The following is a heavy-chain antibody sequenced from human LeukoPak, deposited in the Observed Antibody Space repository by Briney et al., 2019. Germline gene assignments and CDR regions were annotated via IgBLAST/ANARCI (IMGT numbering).Heavy chain of an antibody. CDR2: ISYDGTNK. Sequence: SGGSLRLSCAASGFTFSSYAMSWVRQAPGKGLEWVAVISYDGTNKYYADSVKGRFTISRDNSKNTLYLQMNSLRAEDTAVYYCASGYGSGSYSYYYGMDVWGQGTTVTVSS. V-gene: IGHV3-30*03. D-gene: IGHD3-10*01. CDR1: GFTFSSYA. CDR3: ASGYGSGSYSYYYGMDV. J-gene: IGHJ6*02.